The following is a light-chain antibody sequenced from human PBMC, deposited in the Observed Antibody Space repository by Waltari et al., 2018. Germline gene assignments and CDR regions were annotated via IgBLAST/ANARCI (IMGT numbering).Light chain of an antibody. J-gene: IGKJ4*01. CDR3: QQYGRSLT. CDR1: QSVASSY. CDR2: GSS. V-gene: IGKV3-20*01. Sequence: EIVLTPSPGTLSLSPGERATISCRASQSVASSYLGWYQQKPGQAPRLLIFGSSKRATGIPDRFSGSWSGTDFTLTINGVEPEDFAVYYCQQYGRSLTFGGGTKVEI.